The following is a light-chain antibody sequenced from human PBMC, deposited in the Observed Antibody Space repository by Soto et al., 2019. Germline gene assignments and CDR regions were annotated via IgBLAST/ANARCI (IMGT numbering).Light chain of an antibody. J-gene: IGLJ2*01. V-gene: IGLV2-14*01. CDR1: SSDVGGYNY. Sequence: QSALTQPASVSGSPGQSITISCTGTSSDVGGYNYVSWYQQHPGKAPKLMIYEVSNRPSGVSSRFSGSRSGNTASLIISGLQAEDEADYYCSSYTTSSTLVVFGGGTKVTVL. CDR3: SSYTTSSTLVV. CDR2: EVS.